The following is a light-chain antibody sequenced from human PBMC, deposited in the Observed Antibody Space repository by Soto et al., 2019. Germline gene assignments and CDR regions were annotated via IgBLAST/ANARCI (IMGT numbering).Light chain of an antibody. J-gene: IGKJ2*01. V-gene: IGKV3-20*01. CDR3: HKYASP. Sequence: EIVLTQSPGTLSLSPGERATLSCRASQSVSSSYLAWYQQKPGQAPRLLIYGASSRATGIPDRFSGSGSGTDFTLTISRLEPADYAGYYYHKYASPFGQGTKLEIK. CDR1: QSVSSSY. CDR2: GAS.